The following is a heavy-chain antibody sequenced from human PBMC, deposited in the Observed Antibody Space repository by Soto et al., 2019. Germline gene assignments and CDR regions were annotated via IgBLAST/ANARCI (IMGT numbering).Heavy chain of an antibody. D-gene: IGHD3-10*01. CDR3: AHRDRASGGLFDY. CDR2: IYWDDDK. J-gene: IGHJ4*02. CDR1: GFSPDTSGAA. Sequence: QITLKESGPTLVKPTQTLTLTCTFSGFSPDTSGAAVGWIRQPPGKGLEWLSVIYWDDDKRSSPSLRSRLTITKDTSKNQVVLRMTNMDPADTATYYCAHRDRASGGLFDYWGQGTLVTVSS. V-gene: IGHV2-5*02.